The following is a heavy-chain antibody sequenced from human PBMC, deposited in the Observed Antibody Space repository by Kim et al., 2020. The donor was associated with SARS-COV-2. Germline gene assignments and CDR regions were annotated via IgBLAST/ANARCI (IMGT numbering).Heavy chain of an antibody. CDR3: ARGPYDFWSGYYKSFDY. V-gene: IGHV4-34*01. CDR2: INHSGST. J-gene: IGHJ4*02. CDR1: GGSFSGYY. Sequence: SETLSLTCAVYGGSFSGYYWSWIRQPPGKGLEWIGEINHSGSTNYNPSLKSRVTISVDTSKNQFSLKLSPVTAADTAVYYCARGPYDFWSGYYKSFDYWGQGTLVTVSS. D-gene: IGHD3-3*01.